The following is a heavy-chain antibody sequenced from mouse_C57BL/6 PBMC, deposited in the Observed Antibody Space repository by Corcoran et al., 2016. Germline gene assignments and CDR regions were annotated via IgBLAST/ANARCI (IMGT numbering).Heavy chain of an antibody. J-gene: IGHJ2*01. CDR2: INTYSGVP. CDR3: ARSTTVVPFDY. D-gene: IGHD1-1*01. CDR1: GYTFTTYG. V-gene: IGHV9-3*01. Sequence: QIQLVQSGPELKKPGETVKISCKASGYTFTTYGMSWVKQAPGKGLKWMGWINTYSGVPTYADDFKGRFAFSLETSASTAYLQINNLKNEDTATYFCARSTTVVPFDYWGQGTTLTVSS.